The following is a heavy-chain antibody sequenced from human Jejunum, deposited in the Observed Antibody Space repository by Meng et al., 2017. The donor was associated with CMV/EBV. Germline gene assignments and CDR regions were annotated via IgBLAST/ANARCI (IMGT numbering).Heavy chain of an antibody. CDR3: GGPRITATGLTHFDH. D-gene: IGHD6-13*01. CDR2: FGGGATKT. V-gene: IGHV3-23*01. Sequence: SRFTFGDYGMRWGHQAAEEGLELVSGFGGGATKTYYADSMRVRFTISRDNSKNTMYLRMNSLRAEDTAVYYCGGPRITATGLTHFDHWGQGTLVTVSS. CDR1: RFTFGDYG. J-gene: IGHJ4*02.